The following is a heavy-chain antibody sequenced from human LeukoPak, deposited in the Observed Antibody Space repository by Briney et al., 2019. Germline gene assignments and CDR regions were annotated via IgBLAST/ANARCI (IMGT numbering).Heavy chain of an antibody. D-gene: IGHD6-13*01. Sequence: ASVKVSCKASGYTFTGYYMHWVRQAPGQGLEWMGWINPNSGGTNYAQKFQGRVTMTRDTSISTAYMELSRLRSDDTAVYYCAREPSSSWYRDFDYWGQGTLVTVSS. CDR3: AREPSSSWYRDFDY. CDR1: GYTFTGYY. CDR2: INPNSGGT. V-gene: IGHV1-2*02. J-gene: IGHJ4*02.